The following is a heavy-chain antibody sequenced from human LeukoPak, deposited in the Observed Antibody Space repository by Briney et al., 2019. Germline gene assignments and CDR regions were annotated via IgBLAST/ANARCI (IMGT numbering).Heavy chain of an antibody. J-gene: IGHJ2*01. CDR3: ARVTTNWYVDL. Sequence: SETLSLTCSVSGGSISSGSYYWSWIRQPATKGLEWIGRIYTSGSTNYNPSLKSRVTISVDTSKNQFSLKLSSVTAADTAVYYCARVTTNWYVDLWGRGTLVTVSS. CDR1: GGSISSGSYY. V-gene: IGHV4-61*02. D-gene: IGHD4-17*01. CDR2: IYTSGST.